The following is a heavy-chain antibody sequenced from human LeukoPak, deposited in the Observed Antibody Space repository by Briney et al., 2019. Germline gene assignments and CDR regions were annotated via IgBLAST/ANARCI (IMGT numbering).Heavy chain of an antibody. V-gene: IGHV3-9*01. CDR2: ISWNSGSI. CDR3: AKMGTYYYGSGSYCNY. D-gene: IGHD3-10*01. J-gene: IGHJ4*02. CDR1: GFTFDDYA. Sequence: PGGSLRLSCAASGFTFDDYAMHWVRQAPGKGLEWVSGISWNSGSIGYADSVKGRFTISRDNSKNTLYLQMNSLRAEDTAVYYCAKMGTYYYGSGSYCNYWGQGTLVTVSS.